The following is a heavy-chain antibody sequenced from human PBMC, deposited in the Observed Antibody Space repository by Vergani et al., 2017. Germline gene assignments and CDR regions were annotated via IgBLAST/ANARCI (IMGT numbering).Heavy chain of an antibody. CDR2: ISGSGGST. CDR1: GFTFSSYA. J-gene: IGHJ5*02. Sequence: VQLVESGGGVVQPGRSLRLSCAASGFTFSSYAMSWVRQAPGKGLEWVSAISGSGGSTYYADSVKGRFTISRDNSKNTLYLQMNSLRAEDTAVYYCARDPEPASVRNNWFDPWGQGTLVTVSS. V-gene: IGHV3-23*04. D-gene: IGHD1-14*01. CDR3: ARDPEPASVRNNWFDP.